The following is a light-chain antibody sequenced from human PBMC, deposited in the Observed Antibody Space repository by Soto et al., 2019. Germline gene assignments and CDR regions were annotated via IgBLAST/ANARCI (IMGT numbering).Light chain of an antibody. CDR1: QSVLYSSNNKNY. J-gene: IGKJ1*01. CDR3: HQYYITPWT. V-gene: IGKV4-1*01. CDR2: WAS. Sequence: DIVMTQSPDSLAVSLGERATINCKSSQSVLYSSNNKNYLAWYQQKPGQPPRLLIYWASTRESGVPDRISGSGSGTDFTLTISSLQAEDVAVYYCHQYYITPWTFGQGTKVEI.